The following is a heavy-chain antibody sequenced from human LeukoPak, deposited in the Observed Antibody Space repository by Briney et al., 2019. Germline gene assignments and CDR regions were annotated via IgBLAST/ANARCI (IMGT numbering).Heavy chain of an antibody. J-gene: IGHJ5*02. Sequence: PGGSLRLSCTASGFTFNNYLMSWVRQAPGKGPEWVSALFTGGAGALYADSVRGRFTISGDTSKTTLYLQMNGLRAEDTAVYYCAKECDYSPGHKFDLWGRGTLVTVSS. D-gene: IGHD3-10*01. CDR1: GFTFNNYL. V-gene: IGHV3-23*01. CDR2: LFTGGAGA. CDR3: AKECDYSPGHKFDL.